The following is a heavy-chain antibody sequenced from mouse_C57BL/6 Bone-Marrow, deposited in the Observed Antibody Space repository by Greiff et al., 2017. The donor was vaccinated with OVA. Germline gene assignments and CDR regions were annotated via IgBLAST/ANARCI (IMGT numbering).Heavy chain of an antibody. J-gene: IGHJ2*01. CDR3: ARSGGGYGYDAWFDY. D-gene: IGHD2-2*01. CDR2: ILPGSGST. Sequence: VHLVESGAELMKPGASVKLSCKATGYTFTGYWIEWVKQRPGHGLEWIGEILPGSGSTNYNEKFKGKATFTADTSSNTAYMQLSSLTTEDSAIYSCARSGGGYGYDAWFDYWGQGTTLTVSS. CDR1: GYTFTGYW. V-gene: IGHV1-9*01.